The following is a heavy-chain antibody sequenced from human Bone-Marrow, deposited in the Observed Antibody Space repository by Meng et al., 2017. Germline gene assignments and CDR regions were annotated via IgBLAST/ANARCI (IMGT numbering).Heavy chain of an antibody. CDR2: MKSNVDGGTV. CDR1: GFIFRNAW. CDR3: YGHVDY. Sequence: ESLMISCAGSGFIFRNAWMTWVRQAPGKGLEWIGRMKSNVDGGTVDYAPPVKGRFFISRDDSENTFYLPVNSLKTEDTAVYYCYGHVDYWGHGTLFTVSS. V-gene: IGHV3-15*01. D-gene: IGHD4-17*01. J-gene: IGHJ4*01.